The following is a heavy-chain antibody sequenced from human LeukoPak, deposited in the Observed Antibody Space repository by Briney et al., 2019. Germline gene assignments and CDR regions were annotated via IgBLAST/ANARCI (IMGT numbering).Heavy chain of an antibody. CDR1: GFTFSSYW. Sequence: GGPLRLSCAASGFTFSSYWMNWARQVPGKGLEWVTSINHNGNVNYNVDSVKGRFTISRDNAKNSLYLQMSNLRAEDTAVYYCARGGGLDVWGQRATVTVSS. CDR3: ARGGGLDV. J-gene: IGHJ6*02. CDR2: INHNGNVN. D-gene: IGHD3-16*01. V-gene: IGHV3-7*03.